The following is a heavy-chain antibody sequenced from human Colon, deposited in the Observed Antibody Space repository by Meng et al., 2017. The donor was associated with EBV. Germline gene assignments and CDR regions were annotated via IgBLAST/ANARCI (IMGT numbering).Heavy chain of an antibody. Sequence: EVQLLESGGGLVQPGGSLRFSCAASGFAFSTYAMRWVRQAPGKGLEWVSTIGAGGTTYYADSVKGRFTISRDTSKNTLYLQINSLRAEDTAVYYCAKGGGTSLYYFHYWGPGTLVTVSS. CDR3: AKGGGTSLYYFHY. CDR2: IGAGGTT. D-gene: IGHD4-23*01. J-gene: IGHJ4*02. CDR1: GFAFSTYA. V-gene: IGHV3-23*01.